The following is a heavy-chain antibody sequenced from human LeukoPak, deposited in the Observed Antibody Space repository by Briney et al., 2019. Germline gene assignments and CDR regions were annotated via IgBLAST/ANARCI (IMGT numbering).Heavy chain of an antibody. CDR2: MNPNSGNT. CDR3: ARGLSHCSSTSCYRWFDP. V-gene: IGHV1-8*01. CDR1: GYTFTSYD. J-gene: IGHJ5*02. Sequence: ASVKVSCTASGYTFTSYDINWVRQATGQGLEWMGWMNPNSGNTGYAQKFQGGVTMTRNTSISTAYMELSSLRSEDTAVYYCARGLSHCSSTSCYRWFDPWGQGTLVTVSS. D-gene: IGHD2-2*02.